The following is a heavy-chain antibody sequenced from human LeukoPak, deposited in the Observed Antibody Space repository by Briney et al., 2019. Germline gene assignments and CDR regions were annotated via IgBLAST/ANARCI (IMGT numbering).Heavy chain of an antibody. D-gene: IGHD2-15*01. Sequence: PGGPLRLSCAASGFTFSAYTMNWVRQAPGKGLEWVSYFSTTGSTIYYRDSVKGRFTISRDNAKNSLFLQMHNLSDDDTALYYCVRGCIGGSCYSKNRFDSWGQGTLVTVSS. CDR3: VRGCIGGSCYSKNRFDS. CDR1: GFTFSAYT. CDR2: FSTTGSTI. J-gene: IGHJ5*01. V-gene: IGHV3-48*02.